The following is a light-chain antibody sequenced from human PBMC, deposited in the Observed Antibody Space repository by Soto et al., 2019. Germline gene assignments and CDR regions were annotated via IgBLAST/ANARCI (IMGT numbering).Light chain of an antibody. J-gene: IGKJ4*01. CDR1: YSVTSS. CDR3: QHRST. CDR2: DAS. V-gene: IGKV3-11*01. Sequence: EIVLTQSPATLSLSPGERATLSCRASYSVTSSLAWYQDKAGQPPRLLIYDASNRATGIPPRFSGSGSGTDFTLTISSLEPEDFGVYYCQHRSTFGGGTKVEIK.